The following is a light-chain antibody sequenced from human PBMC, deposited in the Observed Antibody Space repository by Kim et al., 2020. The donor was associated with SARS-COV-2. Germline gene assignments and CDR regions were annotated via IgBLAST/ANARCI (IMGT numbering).Light chain of an antibody. CDR3: QQYYSTPCT. V-gene: IGKV4-1*01. Sequence: DIVMTQSPDSLAVSLGERATINCKSSQSLLYSSNNKNYLAWYQQKPGQPPKLLIYWASTRESGVPDRFSGSGSGTDFTLTITSLQAEDVAVYYCQQYYSTPCTFGQGTKLEL. J-gene: IGKJ2*02. CDR2: WAS. CDR1: QSLLYSSNNKNY.